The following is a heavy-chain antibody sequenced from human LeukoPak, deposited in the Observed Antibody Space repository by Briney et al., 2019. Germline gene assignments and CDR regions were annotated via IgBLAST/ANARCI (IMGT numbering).Heavy chain of an antibody. CDR3: ARGYSTPLYYYYYYMDV. CDR1: GGSVSSSSYY. D-gene: IGHD6-13*01. Sequence: SETLSLTCTISGGSVSSSSYYWGWIRQPPGKGLEWIGSIYYSGSTYYNPSLKSRVTISLDTSKNQFSLRLTSVTAADTAVYYCARGYSTPLYYYYYYMDVWGKGTTVTVSS. CDR2: IYYSGST. V-gene: IGHV4-39*07. J-gene: IGHJ6*03.